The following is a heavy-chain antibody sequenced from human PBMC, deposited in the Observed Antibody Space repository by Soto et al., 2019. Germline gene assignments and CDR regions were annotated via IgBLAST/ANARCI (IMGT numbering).Heavy chain of an antibody. CDR2: IRSKAYGGTT. D-gene: IGHD3-10*01. V-gene: IGHV3-49*03. CDR1: GFTFGDYA. CDR3: TKLLWFGESPLTFDY. J-gene: IGHJ4*02. Sequence: LRLSCTASGFTFGDYAMSWFRQAPGKGLEWVGFIRSKAYGGTTEYAASVKGRFTISRDDSKSIAYLQMNSLKTEDTAVYYCTKLLWFGESPLTFDYWGQGTLVTVSS.